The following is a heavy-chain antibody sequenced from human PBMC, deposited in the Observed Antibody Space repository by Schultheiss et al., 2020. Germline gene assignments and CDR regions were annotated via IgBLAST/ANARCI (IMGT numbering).Heavy chain of an antibody. Sequence: SETLSLTCAVSGGSISSGGYSWSWIRQPPGKGLEWIGRIYTSGSTNYNPTLKSRVNISVDTSKNQFSLKLNSVTPEDTAVYYCAREEGGYMHNDYYYYYGMDVWGQGTTVTVSS. D-gene: IGHD5-12*01. CDR3: AREEGGYMHNDYYYYYGMDV. CDR1: GGSISSGGYS. J-gene: IGHJ6*02. V-gene: IGHV4-61*02. CDR2: IYTSGST.